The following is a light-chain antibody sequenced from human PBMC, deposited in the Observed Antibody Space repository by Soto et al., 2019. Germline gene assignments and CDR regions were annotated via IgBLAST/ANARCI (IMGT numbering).Light chain of an antibody. CDR2: EVS. J-gene: IGLJ2*01. CDR3: SSYTSSNTVV. CDR1: GSDIGYYDY. V-gene: IGLV2-14*01. Sequence: QSVRTQPASVSRSPGQSITISCSGTGSDIGYYDYVSWYQQHPGKAPKLVISEVSDRPSGVSNRFTGSKSDNTASLTISGLQAEDEPDYYCSSYTSSNTVVFGGGTKLTLL.